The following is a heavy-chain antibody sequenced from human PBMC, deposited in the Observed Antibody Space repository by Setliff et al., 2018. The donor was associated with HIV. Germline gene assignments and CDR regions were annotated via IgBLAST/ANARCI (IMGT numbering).Heavy chain of an antibody. D-gene: IGHD6-13*01. CDR3: VTSSSWSSRLNF. CDR2: INHSGKT. J-gene: IGHJ4*02. CDR1: GGSLSGHY. Sequence: SLTCAVYGGSLSGHYWTWIRQPPGEGLEWIGEINHSGKTNYNPSLKSRVTISVDTSKNQFSLKVTSVTAADTAVYYCVTSSSWSSRLNFWGQGMQVTSPQ. V-gene: IGHV4-34*01.